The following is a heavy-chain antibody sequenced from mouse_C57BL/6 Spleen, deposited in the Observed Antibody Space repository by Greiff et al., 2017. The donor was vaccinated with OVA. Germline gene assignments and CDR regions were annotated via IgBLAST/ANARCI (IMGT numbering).Heavy chain of an antibody. V-gene: IGHV1-80*01. CDR1: GYAFSSYW. CDR3: AREDSSGYADY. Sequence: QVHVKQSGAELVKPGASVKISCKASGYAFSSYWMNWVKQRPGKGLEWIGQIYPGDGDTNYNGKFKGKATLTADKSSSTAYMQLSSLTSEDSAVYFCAREDSSGYADYWGQGTTLTVSS. J-gene: IGHJ2*01. CDR2: IYPGDGDT. D-gene: IGHD3-2*02.